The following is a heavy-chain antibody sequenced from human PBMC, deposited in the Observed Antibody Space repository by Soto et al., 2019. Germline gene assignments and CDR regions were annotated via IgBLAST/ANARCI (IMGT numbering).Heavy chain of an antibody. CDR2: IYYSGST. CDR1: GGSMISYY. CDR3: GTMLTPATARLAIAA. Sequence: SETLSLTCTVSGGSMISYYWSWIRQPPGRGLEWIGFIYYSGSTYYNASLKSRFTISVDTSKNQFSLNLSFVTTADTAVYYCGTMLTPATARLAIAAWGQGTLVTVSS. V-gene: IGHV4-59*08. J-gene: IGHJ5*01. D-gene: IGHD2-8*01.